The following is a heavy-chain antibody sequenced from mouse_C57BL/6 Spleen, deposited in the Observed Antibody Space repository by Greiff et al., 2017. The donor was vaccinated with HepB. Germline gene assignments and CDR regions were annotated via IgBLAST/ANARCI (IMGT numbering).Heavy chain of an antibody. J-gene: IGHJ3*01. CDR3: ARDLVTTGKRGFAY. V-gene: IGHV1-76*01. D-gene: IGHD2-2*01. CDR1: GYTFTDYY. CDR2: IYPGSGNT. Sequence: QVQLKESGAELVRPGASVKLSCKASGYTFTDYYINWVKQRPGQGLEWIARIYPGSGNTYYNEKFKGKATLTAEKSSSTAYMQLSSLTSDDSAVYFCARDLVTTGKRGFAYWGQGTLVTVSA.